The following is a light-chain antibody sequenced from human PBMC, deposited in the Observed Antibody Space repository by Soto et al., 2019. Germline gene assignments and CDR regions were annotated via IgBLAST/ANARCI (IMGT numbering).Light chain of an antibody. CDR3: QQYGSPIT. V-gene: IGKV3-20*01. Sequence: EIVLTQSPGNLSLSPGERATLSCKASQTINRIYVAWYQQKPGQAPRFLIYGASSRATGIPDRFSGSGSGTDFTLTISRLEPEDFAVYYCQQYGSPITFGQGTRLEIK. CDR2: GAS. CDR1: QTINRIY. J-gene: IGKJ5*01.